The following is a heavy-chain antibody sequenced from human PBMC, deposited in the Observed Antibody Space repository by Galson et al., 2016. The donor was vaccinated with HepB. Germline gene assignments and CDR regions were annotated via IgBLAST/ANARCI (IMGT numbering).Heavy chain of an antibody. J-gene: IGHJ4*02. D-gene: IGHD2-2*03. CDR3: ARGWGYMCGYWDD. CDR2: ISYDGRNT. Sequence: SLRLSCAASGFPFGSYAMHWVRQAPGKGLEWMAVISYDGRNTYYADSVKGRFTISRDNSKDTLYLQMNSLRVEDTAIYYCARGWGYMCGYWDDWGQGSLVTVTS. V-gene: IGHV3-30*04. CDR1: GFPFGSYA.